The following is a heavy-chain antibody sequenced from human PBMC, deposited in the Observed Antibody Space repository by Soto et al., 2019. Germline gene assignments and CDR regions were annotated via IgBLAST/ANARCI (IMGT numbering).Heavy chain of an antibody. D-gene: IGHD6-19*01. V-gene: IGHV1-2*02. CDR3: AKSGSSGWYGWFGP. J-gene: IGHJ5*02. Sequence: ASVKVSCKASGYTFTGYYMHWVRQAPGQGLEWMGWINPNSGGTNYAQKFQGRLTITKDTSKNQVVLTMTNMDPVDTATYYCAKSGSSGWYGWFGPWGQGTLVTVSS. CDR1: GYTFTGYY. CDR2: INPNSGGT.